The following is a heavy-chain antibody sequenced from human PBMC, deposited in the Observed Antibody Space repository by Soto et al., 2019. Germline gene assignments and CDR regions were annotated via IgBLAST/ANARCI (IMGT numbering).Heavy chain of an antibody. CDR1: GITFSGYW. Sequence: EVQLVESGGGSVQPGGSLRLSCVASGITFSGYWMHWVRQVPGKGLVWVARVDSDGSGTSYADSVKGRFTISRDNAKTTLYLQMTTLRVEDTAVYSCATVFEHWGQGIPVTVSS. V-gene: IGHV3-74*01. CDR2: VDSDGSGT. J-gene: IGHJ4*02. CDR3: ATVFEH.